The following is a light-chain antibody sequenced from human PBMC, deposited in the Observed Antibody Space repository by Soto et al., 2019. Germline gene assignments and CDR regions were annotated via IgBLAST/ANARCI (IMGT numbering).Light chain of an antibody. CDR3: QHYNDRPLT. V-gene: IGKV3-15*01. CDR2: GAS. J-gene: IGKJ4*01. Sequence: EIVMTQSPATLSVSPGERATLSCRASQSISNNLAWYQQKPGQAPRLLIYGASTRATGIPARFSGSGSGTEFTLTISSLQSADFAVYSCQHYNDRPLTFGGGTKAEIK. CDR1: QSISNN.